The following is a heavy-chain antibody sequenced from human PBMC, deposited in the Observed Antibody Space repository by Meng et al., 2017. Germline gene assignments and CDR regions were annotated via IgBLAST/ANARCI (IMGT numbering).Heavy chain of an antibody. Sequence: VQRQEGGPGLVKPSQTLSLTCTVSGGSIRSGGYYWSWIRQHPGKGVEWIGYIYYSGSNYYNPSLKSRVTISVDTSKNQFSLKLSSVTAADTAVYYCASVVRGVINFDYWGQGTLVTASS. CDR1: GGSIRSGGYY. J-gene: IGHJ4*02. V-gene: IGHV4-31*03. CDR2: IYYSGSN. CDR3: ASVVRGVINFDY. D-gene: IGHD3-10*02.